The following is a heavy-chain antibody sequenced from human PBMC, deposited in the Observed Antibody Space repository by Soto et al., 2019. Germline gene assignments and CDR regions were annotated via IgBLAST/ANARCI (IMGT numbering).Heavy chain of an antibody. D-gene: IGHD2-15*01. CDR2: IKQDGSEK. CDR1: GFTFSSYW. V-gene: IGHV3-7*01. Sequence: GGSLRLSCAASGFTFSSYWMGWVRQAPGKGLEWVANIKQDGSEKYYVDSVKGRFTISRDNAKNSLYLQMNSLRAEDTAVYYCARVDRSGGSWKGKDYWGQGTLVTVSS. CDR3: ARVDRSGGSWKGKDY. J-gene: IGHJ4*02.